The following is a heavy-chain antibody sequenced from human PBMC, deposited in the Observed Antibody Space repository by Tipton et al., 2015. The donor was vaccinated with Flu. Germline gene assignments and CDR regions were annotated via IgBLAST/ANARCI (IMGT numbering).Heavy chain of an antibody. J-gene: IGHJ1*01. Sequence: SLRLSCAASGFSVSSSYMSWVRQAPGKGLEWVSVIYSGGSTYYADSVKGRFTISRDNSKNTLYLQINSLRAEDTAVYYCARGSHDSSGYYYEGYFQHWGQGTLVTVSS. CDR1: GFSVSSSY. V-gene: IGHV3-53*01. CDR3: ARGSHDSSGYYYEGYFQH. D-gene: IGHD3-22*01. CDR2: IYSGGST.